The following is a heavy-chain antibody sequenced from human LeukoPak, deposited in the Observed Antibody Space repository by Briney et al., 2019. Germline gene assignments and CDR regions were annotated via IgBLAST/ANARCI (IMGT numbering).Heavy chain of an antibody. CDR2: INSDGSST. D-gene: IGHD2-21*02. V-gene: IGHV3-74*01. J-gene: IGHJ5*02. CDR1: GDSISRTNFY. Sequence: QPSETLSLTCTVSGDSISRTNFYWGWIRQPPGKGLVWVSLINSDGSSTTYADSVRGRFTISRDNAKNTLYLQMNSLRAEDTAVYYCARDPLKCGDDCLGASSWGQGTLVTVSS. CDR3: ARDPLKCGDDCLGASS.